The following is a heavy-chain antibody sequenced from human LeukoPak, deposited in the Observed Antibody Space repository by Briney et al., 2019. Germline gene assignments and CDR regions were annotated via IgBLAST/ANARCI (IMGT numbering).Heavy chain of an antibody. CDR3: ARPKEPGIAAAGLDY. D-gene: IGHD6-13*01. CDR1: GYSFTSYW. CDR2: IYPGDSDT. J-gene: IGHJ4*02. Sequence: GESLKISCKGSGYSFTSYWIGWVRQMPGEGLEWMGIIYPGDSDTRYSPSFQGQVTISADKSISTAHLQWSSLKASDTDMYYCARPKEPGIAAAGLDYWGQGTLVTVAS. V-gene: IGHV5-51*01.